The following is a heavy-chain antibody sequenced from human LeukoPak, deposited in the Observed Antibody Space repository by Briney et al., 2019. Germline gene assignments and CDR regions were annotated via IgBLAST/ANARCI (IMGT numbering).Heavy chain of an antibody. CDR3: AREGLTVDAFDI. CDR1: GFKFDDYA. J-gene: IGHJ3*02. Sequence: GGSLRLSCAASGFKFDDYAVHWVRQGPGKGLEWVSGISWNSGIIDYADSVKGRFTISRDNAKSSLFLQMNSLRVEDTALYYCAREGLTVDAFDIWGPGTVVTVSS. CDR2: ISWNSGII. V-gene: IGHV3-9*01. D-gene: IGHD2-21*02.